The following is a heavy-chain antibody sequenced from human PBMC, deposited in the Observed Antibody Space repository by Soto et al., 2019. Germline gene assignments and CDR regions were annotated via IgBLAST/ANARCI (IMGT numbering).Heavy chain of an antibody. V-gene: IGHV3-21*01. CDR2: ISSSSSYI. Sequence: GGSLRLSCAASGFTFSSYSMNWVRQAPGKGLEWVSSISSSSSYIYYADSVKGRFTISRDNAKNSLYLQMNSLRAEDTAVYYCARDRGYYDSNGYYFDYWGQGTLVTVSS. CDR3: ARDRGYYDSNGYYFDY. CDR1: GFTFSSYS. D-gene: IGHD3-22*01. J-gene: IGHJ4*01.